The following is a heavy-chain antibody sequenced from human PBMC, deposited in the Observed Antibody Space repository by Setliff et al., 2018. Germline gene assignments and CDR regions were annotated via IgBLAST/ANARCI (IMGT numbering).Heavy chain of an antibody. V-gene: IGHV1-69*10. D-gene: IGHD1-26*01. Sequence: SVKVSCKASGGTFSXYXISWVXXAXXQGXXXXXXXXXXXXXXXXXXXFQGRVXITRDTSASTAYMELSSLRSEDTAVYYCATSYSGSYYGYWGQGTLVTVSS. CDR1: GGTFSXYX. J-gene: IGHJ4*02. CDR3: ATSYSGSYYGY. CDR2: XXXXXXXX.